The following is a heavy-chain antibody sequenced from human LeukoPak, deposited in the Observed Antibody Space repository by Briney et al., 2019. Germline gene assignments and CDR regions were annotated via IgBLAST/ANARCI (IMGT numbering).Heavy chain of an antibody. CDR3: ARDYPRYGSGTRPGWFDP. CDR1: GFTFSSYA. Sequence: GGSLRLSCAASGFTFSSYAMHWVRQAPGKGLEWVAVISYDGSNKYYADSVKGRFTISRDNSKNTLYLQMNSLRAEDTAVYYCARDYPRYGSGTRPGWFDPWGQGTLVTVSS. J-gene: IGHJ5*02. CDR2: ISYDGSNK. D-gene: IGHD3-10*01. V-gene: IGHV3-30*04.